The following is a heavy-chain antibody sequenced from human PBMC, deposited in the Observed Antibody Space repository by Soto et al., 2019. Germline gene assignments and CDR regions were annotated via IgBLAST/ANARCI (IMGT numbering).Heavy chain of an antibody. V-gene: IGHV1-18*01. Sequence: QVQLVQSGAEVKKPGASVKVSCKASGYTFTSYGISWVRQAPGQGLEWMGWISAYNGNTNYAQKLKGRVTMTTDTTTSTAYVELRSLRSDGTAVYYCARSLLYCSGGSCSPASWGQGTLVTVSS. CDR3: ARSLLYCSGGSCSPAS. D-gene: IGHD2-15*01. J-gene: IGHJ5*02. CDR1: GYTFTSYG. CDR2: ISAYNGNT.